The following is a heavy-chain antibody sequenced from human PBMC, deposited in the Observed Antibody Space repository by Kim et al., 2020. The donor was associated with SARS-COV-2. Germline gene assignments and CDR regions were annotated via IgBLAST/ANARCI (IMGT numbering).Heavy chain of an antibody. D-gene: IGHD5-12*01. Sequence: GGSLRLSCAASGFTFSSYAMSWVRQAPGKGLEWVSAISGSGGSTYYADSVKGRFTISRDNSKNTLYLQMNSLRAEDTAVYYCANGGGIVATILGAFDIWGQGTMVTVSS. CDR3: ANGGGIVATILGAFDI. CDR2: ISGSGGST. CDR1: GFTFSSYA. J-gene: IGHJ3*02. V-gene: IGHV3-23*01.